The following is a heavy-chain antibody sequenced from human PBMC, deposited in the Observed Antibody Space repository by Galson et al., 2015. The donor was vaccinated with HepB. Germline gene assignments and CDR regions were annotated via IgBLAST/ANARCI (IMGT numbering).Heavy chain of an antibody. CDR2: ISGSGGST. D-gene: IGHD3-3*01. V-gene: IGHV3-23*01. CDR3: AKEGKPLEWLLSGEYYFDY. J-gene: IGHJ4*02. CDR1: GFTFSSYA. Sequence: SLRLSCAASGFTFSSYAMSWVRQAPGKGLEWVSAISGSGGSTYYADSVKGRFTISRDNSKNTLYLQMNSLRAEDTAVYYCAKEGKPLEWLLSGEYYFDYWGQGTLVTVSS.